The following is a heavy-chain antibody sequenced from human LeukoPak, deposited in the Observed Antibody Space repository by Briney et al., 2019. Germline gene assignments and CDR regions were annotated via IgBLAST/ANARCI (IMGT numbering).Heavy chain of an antibody. V-gene: IGHV3-23*01. CDR2: SSGSGGST. J-gene: IGHJ5*02. CDR1: GFTFSSHA. D-gene: IGHD4-23*01. Sequence: GGSPKLSCAASGFTFSSHAMSWVRQAPGKGLEWVSASSGSGGSTYYADSVKGRFTTSRDNSKNTLYLQMNSLRAEDTAVYYCAKEIRWQNWFDPWGQGTLVTVSS. CDR3: AKEIRWQNWFDP.